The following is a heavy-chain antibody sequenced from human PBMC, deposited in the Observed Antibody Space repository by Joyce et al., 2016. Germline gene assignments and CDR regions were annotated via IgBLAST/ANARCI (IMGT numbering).Heavy chain of an antibody. CDR3: ARAPRYYDILTGYYRDWYFDL. V-gene: IGHV4-30-4*01. CDR2: IYYRGST. J-gene: IGHJ2*01. CDR1: GGSISSGDYY. D-gene: IGHD3-9*01. Sequence: QVQLQESGPGLVKPSQTLSLTCTVSGGSISSGDYYWSWIRQPPGKGLEWIGYIYYRGSTYYNPSLKSRLTMPVDTSKNQFSLKLTSVTAADTAVYYCARAPRYYDILTGYYRDWYFDLWGRGTLVTVSS.